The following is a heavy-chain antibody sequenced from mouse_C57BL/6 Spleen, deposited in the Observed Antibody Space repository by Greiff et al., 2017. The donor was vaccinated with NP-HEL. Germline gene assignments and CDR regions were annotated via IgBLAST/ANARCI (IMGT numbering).Heavy chain of an antibody. CDR2: IDPSDSET. CDR1: GYTFTSYW. D-gene: IGHD1-1*01. Sequence: QVQLQQPGAELVRPGSSVKLSCKASGYTFTSYWMHWVKQRPIQGLEWIGNIDPSDSETHYNQKFKDKATLTVDKSSSTAYMQLSSLTSEDSAVYYGAFTTVVPYWYFDVWGTGTTVTVSS. CDR3: AFTTVVPYWYFDV. J-gene: IGHJ1*03. V-gene: IGHV1-52*01.